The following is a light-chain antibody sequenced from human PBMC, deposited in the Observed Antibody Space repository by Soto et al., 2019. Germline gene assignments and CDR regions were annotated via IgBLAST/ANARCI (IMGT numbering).Light chain of an antibody. CDR3: QQYVTSPRT. CDR2: GAS. CDR1: QSLRATY. Sequence: IVLAHAPGTLSFSPGEIATLSFGASQSLRATYVAWYQQRPGQAPRLLIYGASFRATGIPARFSGRGSGTDFTLSISRLEPEDFAVYYCQQYVTSPRTFGQGTKVDIK. J-gene: IGKJ1*01. V-gene: IGKV3-20*01.